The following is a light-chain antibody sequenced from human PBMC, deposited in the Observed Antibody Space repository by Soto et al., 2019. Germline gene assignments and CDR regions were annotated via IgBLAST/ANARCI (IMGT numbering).Light chain of an antibody. V-gene: IGLV2-8*01. CDR1: SSDIGAYDY. CDR2: DVS. J-gene: IGLJ2*01. Sequence: QSALTQPPSASGSPGQSVTISCTGTSSDIGAYDYVSWYQQHPGKAPKLMIYDVSKRPSGVPDRFSGSKSGNTASLTISGLQAEDEADYYCCSYAGRDVVFGGGTKLTVL. CDR3: CSYAGRDVV.